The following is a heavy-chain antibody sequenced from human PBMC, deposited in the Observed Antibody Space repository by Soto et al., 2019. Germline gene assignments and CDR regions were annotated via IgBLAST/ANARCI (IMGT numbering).Heavy chain of an antibody. Sequence: GGSLRLSCAASGFTFSDYYMSWIRQAPGKGLEWVSYISSSGSTIYYADSVKGRFTISRDNAKNSLYLQMNSLRAEDTAVYYCAYQMEDIVGYMDVWGKGTTVTVSS. D-gene: IGHD2-15*01. V-gene: IGHV3-11*01. J-gene: IGHJ6*03. CDR2: ISSSGSTI. CDR3: AYQMEDIVGYMDV. CDR1: GFTFSDYY.